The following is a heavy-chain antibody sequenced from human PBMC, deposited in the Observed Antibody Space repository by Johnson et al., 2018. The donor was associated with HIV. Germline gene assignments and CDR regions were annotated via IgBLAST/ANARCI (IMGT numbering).Heavy chain of an antibody. CDR1: GFTFSSYG. CDR3: AKRGSGWPSDAFDI. D-gene: IGHD6-19*01. J-gene: IGHJ3*02. V-gene: IGHV3-30*02. CDR2: IRHDGSNK. Sequence: QVQLVESGGGVVQPGRSLRLSCAASGFTFSSYGMHWVRQAPGKGLEWVAFIRHDGSNKYYADSVKGRFTISRDNSKNTLYLQMNSLRAEDTAVYYCAKRGSGWPSDAFDIWGQGTMVTVSS.